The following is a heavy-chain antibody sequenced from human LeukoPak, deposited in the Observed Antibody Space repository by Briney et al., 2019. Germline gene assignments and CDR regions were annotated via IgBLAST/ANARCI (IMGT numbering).Heavy chain of an antibody. Sequence: GGSLRLSCAASGFTVSSNYMSWVRQAPGKGLEWVSAISGSGGSTYYADSVKGRFTISRDNSKNTLYLQMNSLRAEDTAVYYCAQELSDIFVVRTDSWGQGTLVTVSS. D-gene: IGHD3-9*01. CDR2: ISGSGGST. V-gene: IGHV3-23*01. J-gene: IGHJ4*02. CDR1: GFTVSSNY. CDR3: AQELSDIFVVRTDS.